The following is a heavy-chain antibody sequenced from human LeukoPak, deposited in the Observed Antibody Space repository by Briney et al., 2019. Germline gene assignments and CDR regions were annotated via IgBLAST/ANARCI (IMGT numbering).Heavy chain of an antibody. J-gene: IGHJ4*02. CDR3: AKDLYSQAVAPFDY. D-gene: IGHD6-19*01. CDR2: ISWNSGSI. CDR1: GFTFDDYA. V-gene: IGHV3-9*03. Sequence: GGSLRLSCAASGFTFDDYAMHWVRQAPGKGLEWVSGISWNSGSIGYADSVKGRFTISRDNAKNSLYLQMNSLRAEDMALYYCAKDLYSQAVAPFDYWGQGTLVTVSS.